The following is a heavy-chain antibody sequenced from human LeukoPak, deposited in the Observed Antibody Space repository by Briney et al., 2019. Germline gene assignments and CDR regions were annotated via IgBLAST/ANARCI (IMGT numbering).Heavy chain of an antibody. Sequence: SVKVYCKASGGTFSSYAFSWVRQAPGQGLEWMGGIIPIFGTANYAQKFQGRVTITADESTSTAYMEVSSLRFEDTAVYYCATDPRYSGTSGYYYYIMDVWGQGTTITVSS. J-gene: IGHJ6*02. CDR3: ATDPRYSGTSGYYYYIMDV. CDR1: GGTFSSYA. D-gene: IGHD1-26*01. CDR2: IIPIFGTA. V-gene: IGHV1-69*01.